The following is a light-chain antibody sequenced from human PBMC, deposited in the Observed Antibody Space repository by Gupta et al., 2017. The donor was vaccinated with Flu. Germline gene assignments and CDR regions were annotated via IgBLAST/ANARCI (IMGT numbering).Light chain of an antibody. CDR3: QQRSNWPIT. CDR2: HVS. V-gene: IGKV3-11*01. CDR1: QSVSSY. Sequence: IVFTQSPATLSLSPGERSTPSCRASQSVSSYLAWYQQKPGQAPRLLIYHVSNRATGIPARFSGSGSGTEFTLTIISRELEDFAVYYCQQRSNWPITFGRETKVDIK. J-gene: IGKJ4*01.